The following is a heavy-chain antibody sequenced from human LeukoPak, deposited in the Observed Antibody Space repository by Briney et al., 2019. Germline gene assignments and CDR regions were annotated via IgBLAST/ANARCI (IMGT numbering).Heavy chain of an antibody. CDR3: AKDLCSGGTCYEDY. J-gene: IGHJ4*02. CDR1: GFTFSSSS. CDR2: ISSSSGYM. D-gene: IGHD2-15*01. Sequence: GGSLRLSCAASGFTFSSSSMNWVRQAPGKGLEWVSSISSSSGYMYYADSVKGRFTISRDNAKNSLYLQMNSLRAEDTAVYYCAKDLCSGGTCYEDYWGQGTLVTVSS. V-gene: IGHV3-21*01.